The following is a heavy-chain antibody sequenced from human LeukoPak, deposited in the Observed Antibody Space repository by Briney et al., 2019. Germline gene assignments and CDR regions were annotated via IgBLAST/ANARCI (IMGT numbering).Heavy chain of an antibody. V-gene: IGHV3-11*01. J-gene: IGHJ4*02. CDR1: GFTFSDYY. CDR3: ANADYYDSSGYYEEIDY. Sequence: GSLRLSCAASGFTFSDYYMSWIRQAPGKGLEWVSYISSSGSTIYYADSVKGRFTISRDNAKNTLYLQMNSLRAEDTAVYYCANADYYDSSGYYEEIDYWGQGTLVTVSS. CDR2: ISSSGSTI. D-gene: IGHD3-22*01.